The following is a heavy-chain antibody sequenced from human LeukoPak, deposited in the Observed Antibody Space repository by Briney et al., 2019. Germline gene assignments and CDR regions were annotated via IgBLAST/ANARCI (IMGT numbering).Heavy chain of an antibody. D-gene: IGHD6-13*01. CDR3: ARALRRGIAAAGTSTPYRGMDV. CDR1: GFTVSNNY. V-gene: IGHV3-66*01. CDR2: VYSGGST. J-gene: IGHJ6*02. Sequence: PGGSLRLSCAASGFTVSNNYMSWVRQAPGKGLEWVSIVYSGGSTFYADSVKGRFTISRDNSKNTLYLQMSSLRAEDTAVYYCARALRRGIAAAGTSTPYRGMDVWGQGTTVTVSS.